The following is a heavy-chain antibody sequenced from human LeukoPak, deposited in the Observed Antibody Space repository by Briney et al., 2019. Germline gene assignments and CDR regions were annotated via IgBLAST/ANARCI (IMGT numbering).Heavy chain of an antibody. V-gene: IGHV3-33*01. CDR3: ARKYSGSERYYMDV. J-gene: IGHJ6*03. Sequence: GGSLRLSCAASGFTFSSYGMHWVRQAPGKGLEWVAVIWYDGSNKYYADSVKGRFTISRDNSKNTLYLQMNSLRAEDTAVYYCARKYSGSERYYMDVWGKGTTVTVSS. CDR2: IWYDGSNK. D-gene: IGHD6-6*01. CDR1: GFTFSSYG.